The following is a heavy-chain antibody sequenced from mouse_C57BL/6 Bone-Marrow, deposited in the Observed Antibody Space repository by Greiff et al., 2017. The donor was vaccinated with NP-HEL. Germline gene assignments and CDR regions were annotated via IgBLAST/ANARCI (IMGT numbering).Heavy chain of an antibody. CDR1: GFNINDYY. D-gene: IGHD2-5*01. CDR2: IDPEDGET. Sequence: EVQLKQSGAELVQPGTSVKFSCTASGFNINDYYMHWVKQRPEQGLEWIGRIDPEDGETKYAQNFPGKATITADTSSNTAYLQLSRLTSEDTAVYYWARVSNPFAYWGQGTLVTVSA. J-gene: IGHJ3*01. CDR3: ARVSNPFAY. V-gene: IGHV14-2*01.